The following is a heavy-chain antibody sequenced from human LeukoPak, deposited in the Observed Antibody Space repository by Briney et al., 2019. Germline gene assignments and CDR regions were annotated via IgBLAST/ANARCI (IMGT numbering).Heavy chain of an antibody. D-gene: IGHD6-19*01. CDR3: ARSDDESYSSGWYWFDS. CDR1: GFTFRSYA. J-gene: IGHJ5*01. V-gene: IGHV3-30-3*01. CDR2: ISYDGSNK. Sequence: VGSLRLSCAASGFTFRSYAMHWGRHAPGKGLEWGAVISYDGSNKYYADSVKGRFTISRENSKNTLYLQMNSLRAEDTAVYYCARSDDESYSSGWYWFDSWGQGTLVTVSS.